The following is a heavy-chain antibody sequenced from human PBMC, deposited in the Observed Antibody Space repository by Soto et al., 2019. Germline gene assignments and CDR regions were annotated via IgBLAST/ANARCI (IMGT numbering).Heavy chain of an antibody. CDR2: IKQDGSEK. V-gene: IGHV3-7*01. J-gene: IGHJ5*02. D-gene: IGHD6-13*01. Sequence: GGSLRLSCAASGFTFSSYWMSWVRQAPGKGLEWVANIKQDGSEKYYVDSVKGRFTISRDNAKNSLYLQMNSLRAEDTAVYYCARLDGGSSSWYSTFDPWGQGTLVTVSS. CDR3: ARLDGGSSSWYSTFDP. CDR1: GFTFSSYW.